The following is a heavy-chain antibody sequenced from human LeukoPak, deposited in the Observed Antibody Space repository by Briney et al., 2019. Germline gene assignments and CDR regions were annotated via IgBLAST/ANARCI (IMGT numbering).Heavy chain of an antibody. V-gene: IGHV4-39*01. J-gene: IGHJ5*02. CDR3: ARHYGP. CDR2: IYDSGST. Sequence: SETLSLTCTVSGGSISTYYWNWIRQPPGKGLEWIGSIYDSGSTYYNPSLKSRVTISVDTSRNQFSLKLNFVTAADTSVYYCARHYGPWGQGTLVTVSS. D-gene: IGHD3-10*01. CDR1: GGSISTYY.